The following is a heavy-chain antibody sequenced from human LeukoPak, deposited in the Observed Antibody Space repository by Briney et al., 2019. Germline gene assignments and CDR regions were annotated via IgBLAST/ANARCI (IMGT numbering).Heavy chain of an antibody. CDR2: VSGSGGST. D-gene: IGHD5-24*01. Sequence: PGGSLRLSCAASGLPFSSYAMSWVRQAPGKGLEWVSAVSGSGGSTYYADSVKGRFTISRDNSKNTLYLQMNSLRGEDTAVYYCAREEMATVTIDYWGQGTLVIVSS. CDR3: AREEMATVTIDY. CDR1: GLPFSSYA. J-gene: IGHJ4*02. V-gene: IGHV3-23*01.